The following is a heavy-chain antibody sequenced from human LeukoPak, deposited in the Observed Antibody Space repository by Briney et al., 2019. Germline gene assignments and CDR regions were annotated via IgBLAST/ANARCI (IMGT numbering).Heavy chain of an antibody. Sequence: SETLSLTCTVSGGSISDYYWSWIRQPPGKGLEWIAYIYYSGNTKVNPSLKSRVTVSVDTSKNQFSLKLTSVTAADTAVYYCARDKWSGGGLAQFDPWGQGTLVTVSS. CDR2: IYYSGNT. J-gene: IGHJ5*02. V-gene: IGHV4-59*01. CDR3: ARDKWSGGGLAQFDP. D-gene: IGHD2-15*01. CDR1: GGSISDYY.